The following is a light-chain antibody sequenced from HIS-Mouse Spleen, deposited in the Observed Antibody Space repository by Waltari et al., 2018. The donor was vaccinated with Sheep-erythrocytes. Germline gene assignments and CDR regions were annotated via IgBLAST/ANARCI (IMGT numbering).Light chain of an antibody. V-gene: IGLV1-40*01. CDR1: SSNIGAGYD. J-gene: IGLJ2*01. CDR3: QSYDSSLSAVV. Sequence: ISCTGSSSNIGAGYDVHWYQQLPGTAPKLLIYGNSNRPSGVPDRFSGSKSGTSASLAITGLQAEDEADYYCQSYDSSLSAVVFGGGTKLTVL. CDR2: GNS.